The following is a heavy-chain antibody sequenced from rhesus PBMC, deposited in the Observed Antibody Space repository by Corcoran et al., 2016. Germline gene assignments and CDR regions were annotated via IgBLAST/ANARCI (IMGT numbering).Heavy chain of an antibody. V-gene: IGHV3-54*02. J-gene: IGHJ4*01. CDR1: GFAFSGHG. Sequence: VQLVESGGGLVQPGGSLRLSCGASGFAFSGHGMHWVRQAPGKGLEWVAIVAHDGGGKYCADSVKDRFTVSKDNSKNILFLQMNNRKLEETAVYYCARDLSGGWSLDSWGQGVLVAVSS. CDR3: ARDLSGGWSLDS. D-gene: IGHD6-37*01. CDR2: VAHDGGGK.